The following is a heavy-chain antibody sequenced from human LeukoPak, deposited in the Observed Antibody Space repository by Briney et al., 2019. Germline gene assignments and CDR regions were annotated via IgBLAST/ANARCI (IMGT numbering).Heavy chain of an antibody. D-gene: IGHD2-21*02. V-gene: IGHV1-46*01. CDR2: INPSDGST. Sequence: ASVKVSCKASGYTFTRYYIHWVRQAPGQGLEWMGIINPSDGSTRDAQKLQGRVTMTTDTSTSTAYMELRSLRSDDTAVYYCARSPSLAYCGGDCFWFYYYMDVWGKGTTVTISS. J-gene: IGHJ6*03. CDR1: GYTFTRYY. CDR3: ARSPSLAYCGGDCFWFYYYMDV.